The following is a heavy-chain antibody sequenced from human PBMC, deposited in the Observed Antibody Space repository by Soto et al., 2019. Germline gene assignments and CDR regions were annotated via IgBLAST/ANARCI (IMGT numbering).Heavy chain of an antibody. J-gene: IGHJ1*01. V-gene: IGHV3-30-3*01. D-gene: IGHD1-1*01. Sequence: QVQLVESGGGVVQPGGSLRLSCAASGFTFTKHALHWVRQTPGKGLEWVAVISYDLSNKNYGDSVKGRFTISRDNSRNSLYLQLSSLTAEDTAVYYCAVQRSQGGLTDFQHWGQGTLVIVSA. CDR1: GFTFTKHA. CDR3: AVQRSQGGLTDFQH. CDR2: ISYDLSNK.